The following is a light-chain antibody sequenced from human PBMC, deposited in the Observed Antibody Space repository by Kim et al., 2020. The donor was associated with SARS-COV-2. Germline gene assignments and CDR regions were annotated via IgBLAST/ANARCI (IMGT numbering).Light chain of an antibody. V-gene: IGKV3-11*01. CDR1: QSVSSY. CDR3: QQRGDWPT. Sequence: SLSPGERATLSCRASQSVSSYLAWYQQKPGQAARLLIFDASNRATGIPARFSGSGSGTDFTLTISSLEPEDFAVYYCQQRGDWPTFGQGTKVDIK. CDR2: DAS. J-gene: IGKJ1*01.